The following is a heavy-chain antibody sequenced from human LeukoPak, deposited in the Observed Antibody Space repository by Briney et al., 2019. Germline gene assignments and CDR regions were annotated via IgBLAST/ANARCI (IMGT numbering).Heavy chain of an antibody. CDR3: ATDIVVVPAANPVDY. V-gene: IGHV1-24*01. CDR2: FDPEDGET. J-gene: IGHJ4*02. Sequence: GASVKVSCKVSGYTLTELSMHWVRQAPGKGLEWMGGFDPEDGETIYAQKFQGRVTMTEDTSTDTAYMELSSLRSEDTAVYYCATDIVVVPAANPVDYWGQGTLVTVSS. D-gene: IGHD2-2*01. CDR1: GYTLTELS.